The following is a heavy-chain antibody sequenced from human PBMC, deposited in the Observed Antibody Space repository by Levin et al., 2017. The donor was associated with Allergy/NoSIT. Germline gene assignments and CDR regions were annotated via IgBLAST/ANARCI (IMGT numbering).Heavy chain of an antibody. CDR1: GFTFSSYA. D-gene: IGHD5-12*01. CDR2: ISYDGSNK. CDR3: ARSRYSGYDYGVDY. V-gene: IGHV3-30*04. J-gene: IGHJ4*02. Sequence: AGGSLRLSCAASGFTFSSYAMHWVRQAPGKGLEWVAVISYDGSNKYYADSVKGRFTISRDNSKNTLYLQMNSLRAEDTAVYYCARSRYSGYDYGVDYWGQGTLVTVSS.